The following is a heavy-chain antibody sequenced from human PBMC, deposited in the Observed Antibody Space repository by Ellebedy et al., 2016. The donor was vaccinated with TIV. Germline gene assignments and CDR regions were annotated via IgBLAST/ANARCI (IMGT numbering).Heavy chain of an antibody. J-gene: IGHJ4*02. CDR1: GFTFSRYG. Sequence: GGSLRLSCAASGFTFSRYGMHWVRQAPGKGPEWVAGIWYDESEKKYADSVTGRFTISRDNSKNTLYLQMNSLRAEDTAVYYCAKDPYAGRYYFDHWGQGTLVTVSS. CDR2: IWYDESEK. D-gene: IGHD3-16*01. V-gene: IGHV3-33*06. CDR3: AKDPYAGRYYFDH.